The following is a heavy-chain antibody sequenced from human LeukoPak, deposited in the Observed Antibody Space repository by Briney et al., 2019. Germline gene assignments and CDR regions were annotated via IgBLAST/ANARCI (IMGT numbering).Heavy chain of an antibody. Sequence: GGSLRLSCAASGFTFSSYGMNWVRQAPGKGLEWVSYLSSGNTMYYADSVKGRFTISRDNAKNSLFLQMISLRDEDTAVYYCARYEVGAFDIWGQGTMVTVSS. CDR2: LSSGNTM. J-gene: IGHJ3*02. D-gene: IGHD1-26*01. CDR3: ARYEVGAFDI. V-gene: IGHV3-48*02. CDR1: GFTFSSYG.